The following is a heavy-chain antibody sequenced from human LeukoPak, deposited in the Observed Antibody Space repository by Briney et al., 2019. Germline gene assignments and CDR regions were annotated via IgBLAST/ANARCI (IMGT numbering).Heavy chain of an antibody. J-gene: IGHJ4*02. CDR3: ARDPRVPYYYDSSGYSDY. CDR2: IYHSGST. Sequence: SETLSLTCAVSGGSISSSNWRSWVRQPPGKGLEWIGEIYHSGSTNYNPSLKSRVTISVDKSKNQFSLKLSSVTAADTAVYYCARDPRVPYYYDSSGYSDYWGQGTLVTVSS. D-gene: IGHD3-22*01. V-gene: IGHV4-4*02. CDR1: GGSISSSNW.